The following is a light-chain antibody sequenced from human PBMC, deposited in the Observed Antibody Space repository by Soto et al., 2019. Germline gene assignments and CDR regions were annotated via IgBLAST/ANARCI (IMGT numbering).Light chain of an antibody. CDR2: GAS. J-gene: IGKJ5*01. Sequence: ESTLTQYIATLPLSPLEGTSLYCTSSQSVSSSYLAWYQQKPGQAPRLLIYGASSRATGIPDRFSGSGSGTDFTLTISRLEPEDFAVYYCQQYGSSPITFGQGTGLEIK. CDR1: QSVSSSY. V-gene: IGKV3-20*01. CDR3: QQYGSSPIT.